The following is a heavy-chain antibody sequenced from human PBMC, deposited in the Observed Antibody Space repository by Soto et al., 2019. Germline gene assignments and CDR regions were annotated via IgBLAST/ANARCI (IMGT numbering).Heavy chain of an antibody. J-gene: IGHJ4*02. D-gene: IGHD1-26*01. CDR1: GGSINNNGYF. CDR3: ARGPSGDKVDY. CDR2: IYNNGST. Sequence: SETLSLTCTVSGGSINNNGYFWSWIRQPPGSGLEWIGHIYNNGSTYSNPSLKSRLTISVDTSKNQFSLKLSSVTAADTAVYYCARGPSGDKVDYWGQGTLVTVPS. V-gene: IGHV4-30-4*01.